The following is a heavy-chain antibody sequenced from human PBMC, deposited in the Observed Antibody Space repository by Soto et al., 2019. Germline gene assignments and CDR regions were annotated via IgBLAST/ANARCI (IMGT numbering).Heavy chain of an antibody. Sequence: GGSLRLSCAASGFTFSSYWMHWVRQAPGKGLVWVSRINSDGSSTSYADSVKGRFTISRDNAKNTLYLQMNSLRAEDTAVYYCARLQDNNSSLYYYYYGMDVWGQGTTVTVSS. V-gene: IGHV3-74*01. D-gene: IGHD6-6*01. CDR3: ARLQDNNSSLYYYYYGMDV. J-gene: IGHJ6*02. CDR2: INSDGSST. CDR1: GFTFSSYW.